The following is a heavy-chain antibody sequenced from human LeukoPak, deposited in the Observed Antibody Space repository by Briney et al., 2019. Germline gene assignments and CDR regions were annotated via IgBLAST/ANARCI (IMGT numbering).Heavy chain of an antibody. D-gene: IGHD4-17*01. Sequence: SETLSLTCTVSGDSISSGGYYWSWIRQHPGKGLEWIGYIYYSGSTYYNPSLKSRVTISVDTSTNQFSLKLNSVTAADTAVYYCARDPDYDGYGDAFDIWGQGTMVTVSS. V-gene: IGHV4-31*03. CDR2: IYYSGST. CDR3: ARDPDYDGYGDAFDI. CDR1: GDSISSGGYY. J-gene: IGHJ3*02.